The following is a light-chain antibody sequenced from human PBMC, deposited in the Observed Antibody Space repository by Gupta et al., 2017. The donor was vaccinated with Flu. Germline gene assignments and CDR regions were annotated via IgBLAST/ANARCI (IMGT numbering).Light chain of an antibody. Sequence: EIVMTQSPDTMSMSPGEKATLSCRASLIIYCNLAWYQQKSGKAPRLLMSGASTRASGVPARFSGSGSGADYSLTISSLQSEDFAVYYCQQYFNWPYTFGQGTKVEIK. J-gene: IGKJ2*01. CDR1: LIIYCN. CDR2: GAS. CDR3: QQYFNWPYT. V-gene: IGKV3-15*01.